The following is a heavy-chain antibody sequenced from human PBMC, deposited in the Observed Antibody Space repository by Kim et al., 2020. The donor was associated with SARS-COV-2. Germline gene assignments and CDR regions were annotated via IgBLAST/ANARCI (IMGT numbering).Heavy chain of an antibody. V-gene: IGHV1-8*01. D-gene: IGHD3-10*01. CDR1: GYTFTSYD. CDR2: MNPNSGNT. CDR3: ARGGHYYGSGRYPAADY. J-gene: IGHJ4*02. Sequence: ASVKVSCKASGYTFTSYDINWVRQATGQGLEWMGWMNPNSGNTGYAQKFQGRVTMTRNTSISTAYMELSSLRSEDTAVYYCARGGHYYGSGRYPAADYWGQGTLVTVSS.